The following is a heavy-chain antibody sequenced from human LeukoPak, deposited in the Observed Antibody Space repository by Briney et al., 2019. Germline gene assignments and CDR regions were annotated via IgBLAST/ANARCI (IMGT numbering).Heavy chain of an antibody. CDR2: ISGSGDST. V-gene: IGHV3-23*01. CDR1: GFTFSSYA. Sequence: GGSLRLSYATSGFTFSSYAMSWVRQAPGKGLEWVSAISGSGDSTSYADSVKGRFTISRDNSKNTLYLQMYSLRAEDTAIYYCAKDLMTLVRGAVTRWGQGTLVTVSS. D-gene: IGHD3-10*01. J-gene: IGHJ4*02. CDR3: AKDLMTLVRGAVTR.